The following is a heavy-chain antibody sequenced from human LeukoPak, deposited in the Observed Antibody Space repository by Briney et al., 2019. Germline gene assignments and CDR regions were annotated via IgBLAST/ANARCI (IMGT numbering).Heavy chain of an antibody. CDR3: ARDGWFGDYNWFDP. CDR2: ISSASNTI. V-gene: IGHV3-48*01. J-gene: IGHJ5*02. CDR1: GFTFSSYS. D-gene: IGHD3-10*01. Sequence: GESLRLSCAASGFTFSSYSMNWVRQAPGRGLEWVSYISSASNTIYYADSVKGRFTISRDNAKNSLYLQMNSLRAEDTAMYYCARDGWFGDYNWFDPWGQGTLVTVSS.